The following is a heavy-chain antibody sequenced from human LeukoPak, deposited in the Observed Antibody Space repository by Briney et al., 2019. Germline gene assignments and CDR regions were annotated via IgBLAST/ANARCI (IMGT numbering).Heavy chain of an antibody. CDR1: GFTFSSYE. V-gene: IGHV3-48*03. Sequence: GGSLRLSCAASGFTFSSYEMNWVRQAPGKGLEWVSYISSSGSTIYYADSVKGRFTISRDNAKDSLYLQMNSLRAEDTAVYYCARVRLGLWVDFGYWGQGTLVTVSS. J-gene: IGHJ4*02. CDR2: ISSSGSTI. D-gene: IGHD5-18*01. CDR3: ARVRLGLWVDFGY.